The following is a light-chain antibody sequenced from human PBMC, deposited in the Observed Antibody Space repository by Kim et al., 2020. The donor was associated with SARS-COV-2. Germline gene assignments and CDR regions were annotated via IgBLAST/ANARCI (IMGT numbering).Light chain of an antibody. J-gene: IGKJ1*01. V-gene: IGKV3-20*01. CDR3: HHYSYSPQT. CDR1: QTVTNNY. Sequence: SPGERAPLPCRASQTVTNNYLGWYQQKPGQAPRLVIYAASSRATGIPDRFSASGSGTDFTLTISRLEPEDFAVYYCHHYSYSPQTFGQGTKVDIK. CDR2: AAS.